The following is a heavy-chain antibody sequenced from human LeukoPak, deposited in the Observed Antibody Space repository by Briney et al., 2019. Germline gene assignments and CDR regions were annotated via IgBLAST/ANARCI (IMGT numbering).Heavy chain of an antibody. Sequence: SETLSLTCAVSGGAISNSNWWSWVRQPPGKGLEWIGEIYHSGRDNYNSSLKSRVTISIDTSNNQFSLKLYSVTAADTAVYYCARHGSGTYFVSWGQGTLVTVSS. CDR1: GGAISNSNW. CDR3: ARHGSGTYFVS. CDR2: IYHSGRD. D-gene: IGHD3-10*01. J-gene: IGHJ5*02. V-gene: IGHV4-4*02.